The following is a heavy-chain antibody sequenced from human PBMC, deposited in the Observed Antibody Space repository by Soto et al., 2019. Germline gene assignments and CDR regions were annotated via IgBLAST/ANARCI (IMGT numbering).Heavy chain of an antibody. CDR3: AREGKYCGGDCYPAFDI. CDR1: GGSISSGGYS. V-gene: IGHV4-30-2*01. CDR2: IYHSGST. J-gene: IGHJ3*02. D-gene: IGHD2-21*02. Sequence: SETLSLTCAVSGGSISSGGYSWSWIRQPPGKGLEWIGYIYHSGSTYYNPSLKSRGTISVDRSKNQFSLKLSSVTAADTAVYYCAREGKYCGGDCYPAFDIWGQGTMVTVSS.